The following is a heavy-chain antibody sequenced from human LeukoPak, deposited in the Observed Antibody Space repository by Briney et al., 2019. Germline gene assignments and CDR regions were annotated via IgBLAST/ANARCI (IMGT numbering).Heavy chain of an antibody. D-gene: IGHD3-3*01. Sequence: GESLRLSCTASGFTFSNFWMSWVRQAPGKGLEWVSVIYSGGSTYYADSVKGRFTISRDNSKNTLYLQMNSLRAEDTAVYYCASTADDDFWSGYFRGYYYYYGMDVWGQGTTVTVSS. J-gene: IGHJ6*02. CDR2: IYSGGST. CDR3: ASTADDDFWSGYFRGYYYYYGMDV. V-gene: IGHV3-53*01. CDR1: GFTFSNFW.